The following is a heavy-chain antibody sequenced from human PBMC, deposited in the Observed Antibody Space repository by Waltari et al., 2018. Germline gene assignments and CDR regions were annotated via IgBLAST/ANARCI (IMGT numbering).Heavy chain of an antibody. CDR2: FDPEDRET. CDR3: ATVVAAAGTGY. J-gene: IGHJ4*02. Sequence: QVQLVQSGAEVKKPGASVKVSCKVSGYTLTELSMHWVRQAPGKGLEWMGGFDPEDRETIYAQKFQGRVTMTEETSTDTAYMELSSLRSEDTAVYYCATVVAAAGTGYWGQGTLVTVSS. V-gene: IGHV1-24*01. D-gene: IGHD6-13*01. CDR1: GYTLTELS.